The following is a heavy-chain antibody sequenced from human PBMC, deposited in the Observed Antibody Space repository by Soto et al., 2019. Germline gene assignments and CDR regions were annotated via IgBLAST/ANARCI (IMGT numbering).Heavy chain of an antibody. CDR3: AREGSGYNF. Sequence: SVKVSCKASGGSFSNFGISWVWQAPGQGLEWMGGIVPVFGKPNYAQRFRGRLTITADESTSTGYMELISLRSDDTAVYYCAREGSGYNFWGQGPQVTGSS. J-gene: IGHJ4*02. CDR2: IVPVFGKP. V-gene: IGHV1-69*13. CDR1: GGSFSNFG. D-gene: IGHD5-12*01.